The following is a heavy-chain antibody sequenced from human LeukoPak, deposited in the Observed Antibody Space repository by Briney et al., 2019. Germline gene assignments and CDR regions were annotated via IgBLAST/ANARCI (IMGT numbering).Heavy chain of an antibody. CDR2: IYYSGST. D-gene: IGHD6-19*01. V-gene: IGHV4-39*07. CDR1: GGSISSSSDY. CDR3: ARGPNYSSGWYITGYYFDN. J-gene: IGHJ4*02. Sequence: SETLSLTCTVSGGSISSSSDYWGWIRQPPGKGLEWIGTIYYSGSTNYNPSLKSRVTISVDTSKNQFSLKLSSVTAADTAVYYCARGPNYSSGWYITGYYFDNWGQGTLVTVSS.